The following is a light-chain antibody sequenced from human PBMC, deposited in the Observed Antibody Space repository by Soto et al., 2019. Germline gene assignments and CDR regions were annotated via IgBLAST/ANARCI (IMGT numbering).Light chain of an antibody. Sequence: DIQLTQSPSFLSASAGDRVTITCRASQGISSYLAWYQQKPGKAPKLLIYAASTLQSGVPSRFSGSGSGTEFTLTISSLQPEDFATYYCQQLNIYPLTFGQGTRLEIK. CDR1: QGISSY. CDR3: QQLNIYPLT. V-gene: IGKV1-9*01. J-gene: IGKJ5*01. CDR2: AAS.